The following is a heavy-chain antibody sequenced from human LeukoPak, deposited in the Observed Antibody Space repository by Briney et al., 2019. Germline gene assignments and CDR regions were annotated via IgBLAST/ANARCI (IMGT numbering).Heavy chain of an antibody. CDR3: ARGVQSHGEDAFDI. CDR2: IYTSGST. J-gene: IGHJ3*02. D-gene: IGHD3-10*01. Sequence: SETLSLTCTVSGGSISSYYWSWIRQPAGKGLEWIGRIYTSGSTNYNPSLKRRVTMSVDTSKNQFSLKLSSVTAADTAVYYCARGVQSHGEDAFDIWGQGTMVTVSS. CDR1: GGSISSYY. V-gene: IGHV4-4*07.